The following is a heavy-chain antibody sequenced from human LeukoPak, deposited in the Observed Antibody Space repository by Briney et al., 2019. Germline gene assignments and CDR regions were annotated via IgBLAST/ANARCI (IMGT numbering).Heavy chain of an antibody. V-gene: IGHV3-7*01. D-gene: IGHD3-16*02. J-gene: IGHJ4*02. CDR3: ARDRGYTTFDY. CDR1: GFTFSSSW. Sequence: GGSLRLSCVGSGFTFSSSWMSRVRQAPGKGPERVANIKEDGSEKYYVDSVKGRFTISRDNAKNSLSLQMNSLRAEDTAVYYCARDRGYTTFDYWGQGTLVTVSS. CDR2: IKEDGSEK.